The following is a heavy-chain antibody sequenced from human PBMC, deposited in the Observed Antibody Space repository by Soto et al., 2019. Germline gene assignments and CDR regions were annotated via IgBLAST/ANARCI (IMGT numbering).Heavy chain of an antibody. J-gene: IGHJ4*02. D-gene: IGHD2-21*02. CDR3: ARDPGGDCYHD. V-gene: IGHV1-46*03. CDR2: INPSGGST. Sequence: QVQLVQSGAEVKKPGASVKVSCKASGYTFTSYYMHWVRQAPGQGLEWMGIINPSGGSTSYAQKCQGRVTMTRDTFTSTVYMELSSLRSEDTAVYYCARDPGGDCYHDWGQGTLVTVSS. CDR1: GYTFTSYY.